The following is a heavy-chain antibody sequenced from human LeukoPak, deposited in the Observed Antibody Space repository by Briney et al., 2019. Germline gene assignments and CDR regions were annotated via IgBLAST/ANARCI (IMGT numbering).Heavy chain of an antibody. V-gene: IGHV4-39*01. CDR2: INHSGST. Sequence: SETLSLTCTVSGGSISSSSSYWSWIRQPPGKGLEWIGEINHSGSTNYNPSLKSRVTVSVDKSKNQFSLKLSSVTAADTAVYYCARYYYDSSGYYLFDYWGQGTLVTVSS. J-gene: IGHJ4*02. CDR1: GGSISSSSSY. D-gene: IGHD3-22*01. CDR3: ARYYYDSSGYYLFDY.